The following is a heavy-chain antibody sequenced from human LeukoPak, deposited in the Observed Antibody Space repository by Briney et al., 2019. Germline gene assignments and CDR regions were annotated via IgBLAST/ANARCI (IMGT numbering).Heavy chain of an antibody. Sequence: PGGSLRLSCAASGFTFDDYAMHWVRQAPGKGLEWVSGISWNSGSIGYADSVKGRFTISRDNAKNSLYLQMNSLRAEDTALYYCAGDSSWYWNDAFDIWGQGTMVTVSS. CDR1: GFTFDDYA. CDR2: ISWNSGSI. D-gene: IGHD6-13*01. J-gene: IGHJ3*02. V-gene: IGHV3-9*01. CDR3: AGDSSWYWNDAFDI.